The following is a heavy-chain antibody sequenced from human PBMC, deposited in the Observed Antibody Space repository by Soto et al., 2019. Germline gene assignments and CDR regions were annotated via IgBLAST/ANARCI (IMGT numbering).Heavy chain of an antibody. V-gene: IGHV1-2*02. D-gene: IGHD3-22*01. Sequence: GASVKVSCKASGYTFTGYYMHWVRQAPGQGLEWMGWINPNSGGTNYAQKLQGRVTMTTDTSTSTAYMELRSLRSDDTAVYYCARDSPSSGYNDAFDIWGQGTMVTVSS. CDR3: ARDSPSSGYNDAFDI. CDR1: GYTFTGYY. J-gene: IGHJ3*02. CDR2: INPNSGGT.